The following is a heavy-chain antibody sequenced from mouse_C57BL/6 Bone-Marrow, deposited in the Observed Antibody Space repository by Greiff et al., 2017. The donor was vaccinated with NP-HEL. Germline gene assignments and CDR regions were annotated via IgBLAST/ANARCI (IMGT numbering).Heavy chain of an antibody. CDR1: GYTFTSYW. D-gene: IGHD2-4*01. Sequence: VQLQESGAELVMPGASVKLSCKASGYTFTSYWMHWVKQRPGQGLEWIGEIDPSDSYTNYNQKFKGKSTLTVDTSSSTAYMQLSSLTSEDSAVYYCVYYDYDVNWYFDVWGTGTTVTVSS. CDR2: IDPSDSYT. CDR3: VYYDYDVNWYFDV. V-gene: IGHV1-69*01. J-gene: IGHJ1*03.